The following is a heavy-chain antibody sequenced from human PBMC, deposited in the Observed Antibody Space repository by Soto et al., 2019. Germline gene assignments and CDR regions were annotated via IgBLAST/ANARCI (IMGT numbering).Heavy chain of an antibody. CDR1: GFTLNNYW. CDR2: ISSDGTTT. CDR3: VRDGRNYYGMDV. Sequence: PGGSLRLSCEASGFTLNNYWMQWVRQAPGKGLVWVSFISSDGTTTYYADPVKGRFTVSRDNAKNTLSLQMNSLRAEDTAVYYCVRDGRNYYGMDVWGQGTTVTVSS. J-gene: IGHJ6*02. V-gene: IGHV3-74*01.